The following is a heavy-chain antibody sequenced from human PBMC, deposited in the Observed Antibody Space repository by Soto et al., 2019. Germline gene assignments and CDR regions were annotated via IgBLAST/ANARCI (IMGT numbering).Heavy chain of an antibody. Sequence: QVQLVQSGAEEKKPGASVKVSCKASGYTFTSYAMHWVRQAPGQRLEWMGWINAGNGNTKYSQKFQGRVTITRDTSASTASMELSSLRSEDTAVYYCARDRGGSTGWFDPWGQGTLVTVSS. D-gene: IGHD3-16*01. J-gene: IGHJ5*02. CDR1: GYTFTSYA. CDR3: ARDRGGSTGWFDP. CDR2: INAGNGNT. V-gene: IGHV1-3*05.